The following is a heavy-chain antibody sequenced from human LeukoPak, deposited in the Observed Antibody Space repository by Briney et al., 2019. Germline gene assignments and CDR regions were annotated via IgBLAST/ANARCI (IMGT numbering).Heavy chain of an antibody. V-gene: IGHV4-38-2*02. CDR1: GYSISTSYY. D-gene: IGHD5-24*01. CDR2: IYHSGNT. J-gene: IGHJ5*02. CDR3: AAWEMATIRFDP. Sequence: SETLSLTCTVSGYSISTSYYWGWIRQPPGKGLEWIGSIYHSGNTYYNPSLKSRVTISVDTSKNQFSLKLNSVTAADTAVYYCAAWEMATIRFDPWGQGTLVTVSS.